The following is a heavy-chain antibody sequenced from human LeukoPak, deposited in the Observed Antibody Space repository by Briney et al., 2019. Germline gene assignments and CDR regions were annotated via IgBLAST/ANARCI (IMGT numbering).Heavy chain of an antibody. CDR1: GYSISSGYY. CDR3: ARADVRPGYVWGSYRPIDY. Sequence: KPSETLSLTCTVSGYSISSGYYWGWIRQPPGKGLEWIGSIYHSGSTYYNPSLKSRVTISVDTSENQFSLKLSSVTAADTAVYYCARADVRPGYVWGSYRPIDYWGQGTLVTVSS. V-gene: IGHV4-38-2*02. J-gene: IGHJ4*02. CDR2: IYHSGST. D-gene: IGHD3-16*02.